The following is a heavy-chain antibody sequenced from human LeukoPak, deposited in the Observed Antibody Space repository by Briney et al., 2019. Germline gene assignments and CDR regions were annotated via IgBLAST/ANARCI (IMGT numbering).Heavy chain of an antibody. CDR1: GYTFTNYA. J-gene: IGHJ4*02. D-gene: IGHD3-22*01. V-gene: IGHV7-4-1*02. CDR3: AVLSYDSSGYYYPFDY. CDR2: MNTNTGNP. Sequence: ASVKVSCKASGYTFTNYAMNWVRQASGQGLEWMGWMNTNTGNPTYAQGFTGRFVFSLDTSVSTAYLQISSLKTEDTAVYYCAVLSYDSSGYYYPFDYWGQGTLVTVSS.